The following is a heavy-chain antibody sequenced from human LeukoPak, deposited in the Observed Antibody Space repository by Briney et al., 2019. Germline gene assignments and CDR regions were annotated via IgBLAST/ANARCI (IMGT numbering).Heavy chain of an antibody. CDR2: IYHSGST. D-gene: IGHD5-12*01. V-gene: IGHV4-59*01. J-gene: IGHJ4*02. CDR1: GGSISSYY. CDR3: ARDSGYEEAFDY. Sequence: PSETLSLTCTVSGGSISSYYWSWIRQPPGKGLEWIGYIYHSGSTNYNPSLKSRVTISVDTSKNQFSLKLSSVTAADTAVYYCARDSGYEEAFDYWGQGTLVTVSS.